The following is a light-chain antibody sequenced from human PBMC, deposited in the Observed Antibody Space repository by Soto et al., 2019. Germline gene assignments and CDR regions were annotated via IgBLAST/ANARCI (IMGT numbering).Light chain of an antibody. CDR2: KAS. CDR1: QTISSW. CDR3: QQYNS. Sequence: DIQMTQSPSTLSASVGDRVTITCRASQTISSWLAWYQQKPGKAPKLLIYKASSLESGVPSRFSGSGSGTEFTLTISSLQPDDFATYYCQQYNSFGQGTKLEIK. J-gene: IGKJ2*01. V-gene: IGKV1-5*03.